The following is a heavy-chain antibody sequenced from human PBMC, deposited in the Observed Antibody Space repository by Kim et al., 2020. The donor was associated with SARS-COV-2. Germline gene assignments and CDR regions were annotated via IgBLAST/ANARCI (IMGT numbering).Heavy chain of an antibody. J-gene: IGHJ4*02. D-gene: IGHD3-22*01. V-gene: IGHV2-5*02. CDR1: GFSLSTSGVG. CDR3: AHSRIRRGTMIVVAAISFDY. CDR2: IYWDDDK. Sequence: SGPTLVKPTQTLTLTCTFSGFSLSTSGVGVGWIRQPPGKALEWLALIYWDDDKRYSPSLKSRLTITKDTSKNQVVLTMTNMDPVDTATYYCAHSRIRRGTMIVVAAISFDYWGQGTLVTVSS.